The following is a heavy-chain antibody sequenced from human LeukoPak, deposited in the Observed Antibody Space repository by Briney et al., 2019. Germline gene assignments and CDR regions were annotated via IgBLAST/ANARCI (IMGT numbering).Heavy chain of an antibody. J-gene: IGHJ4*02. CDR1: GFTFSSYA. CDR3: AKSGGSYRTDFDY. D-gene: IGHD1-26*01. V-gene: IGHV3-23*01. CDR2: ISGSGGST. Sequence: AGGSLRLSCAASGFTFSSYAMSWVRQVPGKGLEWVSAISGSGGSTYYAASVKGRFTISRDNSKNTLYLQMNSLRAEDTAVYYCAKSGGSYRTDFDYWGQGALVTVSS.